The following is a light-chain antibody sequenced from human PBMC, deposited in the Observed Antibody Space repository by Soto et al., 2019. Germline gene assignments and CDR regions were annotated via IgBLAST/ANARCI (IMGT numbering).Light chain of an antibody. V-gene: IGKV2-30*01. J-gene: IGKJ2*01. Sequence: DVVMPQSPLSLPVTLGQPASISCRSSQSLVYSDGNTYLNWFQQRPGQSPRRLLYKVSNRDSGVPDRFSGSGSGTDFTLKISRVEAEDVGVYYCMQGTHLYTFGQGTKLEIK. CDR2: KVS. CDR3: MQGTHLYT. CDR1: QSLVYSDGNTY.